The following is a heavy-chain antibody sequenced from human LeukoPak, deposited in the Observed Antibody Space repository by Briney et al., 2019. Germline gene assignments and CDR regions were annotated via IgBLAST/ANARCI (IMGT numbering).Heavy chain of an antibody. CDR2: ISAYNGNT. V-gene: IGHV1-18*01. CDR3: ATLRITIFGVALIFDS. D-gene: IGHD3-3*01. J-gene: IGHJ4*02. CDR1: GYTFTSYG. Sequence: ASVKVSCKASGYTFTSYGISWVRQAPGQGLEWMGWISAYNGNTNYAQKLQGRVTMTTDTSTSTAYMELRSLRSDDTAVYYCATLRITIFGVALIFDSWGQGTLVTVSS.